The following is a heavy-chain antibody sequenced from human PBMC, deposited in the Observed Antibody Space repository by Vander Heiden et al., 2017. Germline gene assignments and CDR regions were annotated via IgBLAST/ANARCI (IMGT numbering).Heavy chain of an antibody. J-gene: IGHJ6*02. CDR2: ISSSGSTI. Sequence: QLQLVESGGGLVKPGGSLRLPCAASGFTFSDYYLGWMRQAPGKGLEWVSYISSSGSTIYYADAVKGRFTISRDNAKNSLYLQMNSLRAEDTAVYYCARVLTGSGWYSDYYYGMDVWGQGTTVTVSS. CDR1: GFTFSDYY. D-gene: IGHD6-19*01. CDR3: ARVLTGSGWYSDYYYGMDV. V-gene: IGHV3-11*01.